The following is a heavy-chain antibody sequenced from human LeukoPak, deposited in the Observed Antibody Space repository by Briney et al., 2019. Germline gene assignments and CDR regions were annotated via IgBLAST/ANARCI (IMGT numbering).Heavy chain of an antibody. CDR2: ITSDGSST. Sequence: GGSLRLSCAASVFTFNTYCMHWVRQAPGKGLVWVSRITSDGSSTSYADSVRGRFTISRDNAKNTLYLQMNSLRAEDTAVYYCARDSSGWYGVDYWGQGTLVSVSS. CDR3: ARDSSGWYGVDY. D-gene: IGHD6-19*01. CDR1: VFTFNTYC. J-gene: IGHJ4*02. V-gene: IGHV3-74*01.